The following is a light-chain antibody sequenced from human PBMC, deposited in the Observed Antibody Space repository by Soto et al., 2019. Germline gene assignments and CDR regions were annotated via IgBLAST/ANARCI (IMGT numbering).Light chain of an antibody. CDR3: QQYNSFSLIT. Sequence: DIQMTQSPSSVSASVGDTVTITCRASQSISRWLAWYQQKPGKAPKILISDASILESGVPSRFSGTGSGTEFTLTISSLQPDDFATYFCQQYNSFSLITFGQGTRLEIK. J-gene: IGKJ5*01. V-gene: IGKV1-5*01. CDR1: QSISRW. CDR2: DAS.